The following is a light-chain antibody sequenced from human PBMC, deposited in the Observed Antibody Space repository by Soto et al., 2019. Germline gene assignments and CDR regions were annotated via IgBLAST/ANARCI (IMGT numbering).Light chain of an antibody. V-gene: IGLV2-14*01. CDR2: DVS. Sequence: QSVLTQPASVSGSPGQSITISCTGTSSDVGGYKYVSWYQQYPGKAPKLMMYDVSNRPSGVSNRFSGSKSGNTASLTISGLQAEDEADYYCSSYTSSSTYVFGTGTKVTVL. CDR3: SSYTSSSTYV. J-gene: IGLJ1*01. CDR1: SSDVGGYKY.